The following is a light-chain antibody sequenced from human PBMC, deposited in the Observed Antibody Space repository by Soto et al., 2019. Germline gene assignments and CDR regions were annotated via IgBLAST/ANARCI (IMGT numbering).Light chain of an antibody. CDR3: QQYDNWPYT. CDR2: GAS. J-gene: IGKJ2*01. CDR1: QSVSNN. Sequence: EIVMTQSPAILSVSPGDRATLSCRAGQSVSNNLAWYQQKPGQTPRLVIYGASNRATGVPARFSGSGSGTEFTLTISSLQSEDFAVYFCQQYDNWPYTFGQGTKLEIK. V-gene: IGKV3-15*01.